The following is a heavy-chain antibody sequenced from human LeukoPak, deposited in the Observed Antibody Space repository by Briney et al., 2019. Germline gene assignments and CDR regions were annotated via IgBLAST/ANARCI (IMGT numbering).Heavy chain of an antibody. Sequence: PGGSLRLSCAASGFTFDDYAMHWVRQAPGKGLEWVSLISWDGGSTYYADSVKGRFTISRDNSKNSLYLQMNSLRAEDTDLYYCAKVAYGHDAFDIWGQGTMVTVSS. CDR1: GFTFDDYA. D-gene: IGHD3-16*01. CDR3: AKVAYGHDAFDI. J-gene: IGHJ3*02. CDR2: ISWDGGST. V-gene: IGHV3-43D*04.